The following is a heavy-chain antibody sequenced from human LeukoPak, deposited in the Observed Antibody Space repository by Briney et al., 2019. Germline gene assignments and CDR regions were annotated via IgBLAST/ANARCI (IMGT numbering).Heavy chain of an antibody. CDR2: IKVDGSEK. D-gene: IGHD1-1*01. CDR3: ARKTGMTGEAFDY. J-gene: IGHJ4*02. V-gene: IGHV3-7*03. CDR1: GFTLSNYW. Sequence: PGGSLRLSCAASGFTLSNYWMSWVRQAPGKGLEWVANIKVDGSEKYYLDSVKGRFTISRDNAKNSVYLQVNSLRTEDTAVYYCARKTGMTGEAFDYWGQGTLVTVSS.